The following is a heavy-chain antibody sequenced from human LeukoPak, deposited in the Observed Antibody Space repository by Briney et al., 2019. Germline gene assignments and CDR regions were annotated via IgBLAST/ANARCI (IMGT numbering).Heavy chain of an antibody. J-gene: IGHJ4*02. CDR1: GFTFSSHW. CDR2: IKDDGSHT. Sequence: GGSLRLSCAASGFTFSSHWMPWVRQAPGKGLVWVSRIKDDGSHTNYADSAKGRFTISRDNAKNTLSLQMNSLRAEDTAVYYCARGSGIITGIDEWGQGTLVTVSS. CDR3: ARGSGIITGIDE. D-gene: IGHD6-25*01. V-gene: IGHV3-74*01.